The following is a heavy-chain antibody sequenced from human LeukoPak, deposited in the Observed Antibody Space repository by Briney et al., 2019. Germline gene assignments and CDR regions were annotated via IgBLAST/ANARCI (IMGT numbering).Heavy chain of an antibody. J-gene: IGHJ4*02. CDR2: ISQFGST. CDR3: ARGGRSNHDPFDY. CDR1: GGPFSGYY. D-gene: IGHD4-11*01. V-gene: IGHV4-34*01. Sequence: ASETLSLTCDVLGGPFSGYYWSWIRQPPGRRLEWIGEISQFGSTDYNPSLKSRVTISVDTSRGRFSLKVTSVTAADTAVYYCARGGRSNHDPFDYWGQGTLVTVSS.